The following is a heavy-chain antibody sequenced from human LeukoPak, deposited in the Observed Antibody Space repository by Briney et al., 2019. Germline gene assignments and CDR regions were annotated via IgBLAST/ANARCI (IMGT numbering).Heavy chain of an antibody. CDR3: VRDWDHFDFDS. V-gene: IGHV3-66*01. Sequence: PGGSLRLSCVGSGFTFRSYAMSWVRQAPGKGLEWVSVIYGGGGTYYADSVRGRFTISRDNSKNTLDLQMKSLRAGDTAVYYCVRDWDHFDFDSWGLGTLVTVSS. J-gene: IGHJ5*01. CDR1: GFTFRSYA. CDR2: IYGGGGT. D-gene: IGHD3-9*01.